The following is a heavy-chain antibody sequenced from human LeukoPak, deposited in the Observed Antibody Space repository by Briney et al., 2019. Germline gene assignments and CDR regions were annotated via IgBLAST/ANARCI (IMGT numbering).Heavy chain of an antibody. CDR2: IIPIFGTA. Sequence: SVKVSCKASGGTFSSYAISWVRQAPGQGLEWMGGIIPIFGTANYAQKFQGRVTITADESTSTAYMELSSLRSEDTAVYYCARSFTYYYNSSGYYLIYWGQGTLVTVSS. J-gene: IGHJ4*02. CDR3: ARSFTYYYNSSGYYLIY. D-gene: IGHD3-22*01. CDR1: GGTFSSYA. V-gene: IGHV1-69*13.